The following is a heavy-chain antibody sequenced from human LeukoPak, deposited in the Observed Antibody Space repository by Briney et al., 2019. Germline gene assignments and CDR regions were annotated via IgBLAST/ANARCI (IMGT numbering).Heavy chain of an antibody. D-gene: IGHD6-19*01. J-gene: IGHJ4*02. CDR2: INPNSGGT. CDR1: GYTFTGYY. V-gene: IGHV1-2*02. CDR3: ARVPQYSSGWPFFDY. Sequence: GASVKVSCKASGYTFTGYYMHWVRQAPGQGLEWMGWINPNSGGTNYAQKFQGRVTMTRDTSISTAYMELSRLRSDDTAVYYCARVPQYSSGWPFFDYWGQGTLVTVPS.